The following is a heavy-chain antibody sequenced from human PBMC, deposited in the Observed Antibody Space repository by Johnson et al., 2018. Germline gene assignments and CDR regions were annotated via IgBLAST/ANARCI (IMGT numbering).Heavy chain of an antibody. V-gene: IGHV3-66*02. CDR2: IYSGGST. D-gene: IGHD5-18*01. CDR1: GFTVSSNY. J-gene: IGHJ3*02. Sequence: VQLVESGGGLVQPGGSLRLSCAASGFTVSSNYMSWVRQAPGKGLEWVSVIYSGGSTYYADSVKGRFTISRDNSKNTLYLQMNSLRAEDTAGYYWASHPVDTEKAFDSWGQGTTVTVSS. CDR3: ASHPVDTEKAFDS.